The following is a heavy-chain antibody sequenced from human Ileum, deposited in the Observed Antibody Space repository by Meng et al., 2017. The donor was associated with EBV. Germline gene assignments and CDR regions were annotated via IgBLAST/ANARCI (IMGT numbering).Heavy chain of an antibody. CDR1: GASIHESNS. CDR2: IYHSGGN. CDR3: ARWAFIYSYGFDH. V-gene: IGHV4-4*02. D-gene: IGHD5-18*01. Sequence: QLRLSESGPGLVKPLGTLSLTCSVSGASIHESNSWSWVRQPPGKGLEWIGEIYHSGGNNYNPSLKSRVTISVDKSKNQISLKLNSVTAADTAVYYCARWAFIYSYGFDHWGQGTLVTVSS. J-gene: IGHJ4*02.